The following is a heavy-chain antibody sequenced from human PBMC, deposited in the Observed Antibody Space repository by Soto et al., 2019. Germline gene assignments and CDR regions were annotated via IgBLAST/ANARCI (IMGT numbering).Heavy chain of an antibody. Sequence: GVPQIVPRAAAECAFIALCSSRVSKTTGKGLEWVSAISGSGGSTSYADSVKGRFTISRDNSKTTLYLQMYSLRAEDTAVYYCAKDLSGSGWYWDAFDIWGQGTMVTVSS. CDR2: ISGSGGST. J-gene: IGHJ3*02. V-gene: IGHV3-23*01. CDR1: ECAFIALC. D-gene: IGHD6-19*01. CDR3: AKDLSGSGWYWDAFDI.